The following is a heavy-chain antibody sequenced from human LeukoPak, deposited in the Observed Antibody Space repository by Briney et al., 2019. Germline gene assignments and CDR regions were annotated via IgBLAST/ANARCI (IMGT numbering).Heavy chain of an antibody. Sequence: SETLSLTCTVSGGSISSYYWSWIRQPPGKGLEWIGSIYYSGSTYYNPSLKSRVTISVDTSKNQFSLKLRSVTAADTAVYYCARRYPRSGSGSLRYFDYWGQGTLVTVSS. CDR2: IYYSGST. J-gene: IGHJ4*02. D-gene: IGHD1-26*01. CDR3: ARRYPRSGSGSLRYFDY. V-gene: IGHV4-59*05. CDR1: GGSISSYY.